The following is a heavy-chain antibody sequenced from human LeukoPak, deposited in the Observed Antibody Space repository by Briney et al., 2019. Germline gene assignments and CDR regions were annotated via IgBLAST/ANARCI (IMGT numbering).Heavy chain of an antibody. Sequence: GGSLRLSCAASGFTFSSYAMSWVRQAPGKGLEWVAVVWYDGRNRDYADSVKGRFTISKDNSNNMVFLQMDRLRAEDTAVYYCARLWGGNGYSGGSLNLWGQGTLVTVSS. CDR1: GFTFSSYA. CDR3: ARLWGGNGYSGGSLNL. D-gene: IGHD3-16*01. J-gene: IGHJ5*02. CDR2: VWYDGRNR. V-gene: IGHV3-33*08.